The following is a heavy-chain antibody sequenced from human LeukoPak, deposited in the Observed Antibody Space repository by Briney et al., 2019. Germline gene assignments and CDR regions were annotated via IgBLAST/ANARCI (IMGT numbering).Heavy chain of an antibody. CDR1: GFTFSNYW. D-gene: IGHD2/OR15-2a*01. CDR2: IDSDGSST. CDR3: VRAIIGSHDY. V-gene: IGHV3-74*01. J-gene: IGHJ4*02. Sequence: GGSLRLSCAASGFTFSNYWMHWVRQAPGKGLVWVSCIDSDGSSTRYADSVKGRFTISRDNAKNTLYLQMNSLRAEDTAVYYCVRAIIGSHDYWGQGTLVTVSS.